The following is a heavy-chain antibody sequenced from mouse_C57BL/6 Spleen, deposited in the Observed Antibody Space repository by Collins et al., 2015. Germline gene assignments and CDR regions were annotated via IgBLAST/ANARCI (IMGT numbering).Heavy chain of an antibody. CDR3: ASYYGNYYAMDY. D-gene: IGHD2-1*01. Sequence: DVQLQESGPGLVKPSQSLSLTCTVTGYSITSDYAWNWIRQFPGNKLEWMGYISYNGSTSYNPSLKSRISITRDTSKNQFFLQLNSVTTEDTATYYCASYYGNYYAMDYWGQGTSVTVSS. V-gene: IGHV3-2*02. CDR2: ISYNGST. CDR1: GYSITSDYA. J-gene: IGHJ4*01.